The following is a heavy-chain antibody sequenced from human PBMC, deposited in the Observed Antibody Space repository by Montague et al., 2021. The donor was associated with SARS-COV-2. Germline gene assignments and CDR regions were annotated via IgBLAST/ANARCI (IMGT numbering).Heavy chain of an antibody. D-gene: IGHD5-24*01. Sequence: SETLSLTCTVSCGSIRSYYWSWIRQPPGKGLEWIGNTFYSGSTMYNPSLKSRVTISVDPSKNQFSLNLSSVTAADPAVYFCARLSGYNPFDAFDRWGPGTMVTGS. CDR3: ARLSGYNPFDAFDR. CDR1: CGSIRSYY. V-gene: IGHV4-59*01. CDR2: TFYSGST. J-gene: IGHJ3*01.